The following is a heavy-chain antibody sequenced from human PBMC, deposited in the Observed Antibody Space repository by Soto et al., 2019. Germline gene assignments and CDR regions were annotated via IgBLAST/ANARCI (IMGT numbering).Heavy chain of an antibody. Sequence: GGSLRLSCAASGFTFSSYSMNWVRQAPGKGLEWVSSISSSSSYIYYADSVKGRFTISRDNAKNSLYLQMNSLRAEDTAVYYCAREGDDFWSSYYYYGMDVWGQGTTVTVSS. CDR3: AREGDDFWSSYYYYGMDV. CDR1: GFTFSSYS. J-gene: IGHJ6*02. D-gene: IGHD3-3*01. V-gene: IGHV3-21*01. CDR2: ISSSSSYI.